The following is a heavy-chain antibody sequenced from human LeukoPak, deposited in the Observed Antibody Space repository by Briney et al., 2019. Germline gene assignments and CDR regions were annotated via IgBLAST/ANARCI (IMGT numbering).Heavy chain of an antibody. V-gene: IGHV3-30-3*01. Sequence: GGSLRLSCAASGFTFSSYAMLWVRQAPGKGLEWVAVISYDGSNKYYADSVKGRFTISRDNSKNTLYLQMNSLRAEDTAVYYCARSPSSVVITTDYFDYWGQGTLVTVSS. CDR2: ISYDGSNK. CDR3: ARSPSSVVITTDYFDY. D-gene: IGHD3-22*01. CDR1: GFTFSSYA. J-gene: IGHJ4*02.